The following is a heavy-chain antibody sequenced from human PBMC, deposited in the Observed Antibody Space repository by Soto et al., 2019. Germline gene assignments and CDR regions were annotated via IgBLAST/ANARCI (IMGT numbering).Heavy chain of an antibody. V-gene: IGHV4-30-2*01. Sequence: SETLSLTCAVSGGSISSGGYSWSWIRQPPGKGLEWIGYIYHSGSTYYNPSLKSRVTISVDRSKNQFSLKLSSVTAADTAVYYCAMVKTAGYWGQGTLVTVSS. CDR3: AMVKTAGY. D-gene: IGHD3-22*01. CDR2: IYHSGST. J-gene: IGHJ4*02. CDR1: GGSISSGGYS.